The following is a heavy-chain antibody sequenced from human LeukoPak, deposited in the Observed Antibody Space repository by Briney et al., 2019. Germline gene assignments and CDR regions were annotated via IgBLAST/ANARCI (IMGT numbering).Heavy chain of an antibody. CDR3: ASPWPYYDFSMDV. CDR1: GFTFSSYA. CDR2: ISGSGGST. J-gene: IGHJ6*03. V-gene: IGHV3-23*01. D-gene: IGHD3-3*01. Sequence: GGSLRLSCAASGFTFSSYAMSWVRQAPGKGLEGVSAISGSGGSTYYADSVKGRFTISRDNSKNTLYLQMNSLRAEDTAVYYCASPWPYYDFSMDVWGKGTTVTVSS.